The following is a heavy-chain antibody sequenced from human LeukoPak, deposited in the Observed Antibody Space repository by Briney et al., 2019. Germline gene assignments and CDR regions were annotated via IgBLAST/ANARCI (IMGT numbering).Heavy chain of an antibody. CDR1: GFTFNMYT. J-gene: IGHJ4*02. CDR3: AKVVDTEQTRKTPLPPFDY. Sequence: GGSLRLSCEASGFTFNMYTMAWVRQTPWKGLEWVSGISGSGGSTHYRDSVKGRFTISRDNGKSTVYLQMINLRVEDTAVYHCAKVVDTEQTRKTPLPPFDYWGQGLLVTVSS. D-gene: IGHD1/OR15-1a*01. V-gene: IGHV3-23*01. CDR2: ISGSGGST.